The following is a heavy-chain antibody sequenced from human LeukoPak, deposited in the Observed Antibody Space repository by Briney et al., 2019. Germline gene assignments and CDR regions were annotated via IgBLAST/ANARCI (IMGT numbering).Heavy chain of an antibody. V-gene: IGHV1-24*01. D-gene: IGHD1-26*01. CDR1: GYTLPELS. CDR2: FEPEDAKT. CDR3: ATPRLGDSVSLDY. Sequence: ASVKVSCKVSGYTLPELSIHWVRQSPGKGLEWMGGFEPEDAKTFYAQKFQGRITMTEDTSTNTGYMNLSSLRSEDTAIYYCATPRLGDSVSLDYWGQGSQVTVSS. J-gene: IGHJ4*02.